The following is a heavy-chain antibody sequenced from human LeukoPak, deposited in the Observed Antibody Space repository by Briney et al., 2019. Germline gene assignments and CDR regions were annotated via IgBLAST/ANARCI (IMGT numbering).Heavy chain of an antibody. J-gene: IGHJ4*02. Sequence: SETLSLTCTVSGGSISSYYWSWIRQPPGKGLEWIGYIYYSGSTNYNPSLKSRVTISVDTSKNQFSLKLSSMTAADTAVYYCAASTTVRDYWGQGTLVTVSS. V-gene: IGHV4-59*01. CDR3: AASTTVRDY. D-gene: IGHD4-17*01. CDR1: GGSISSYY. CDR2: IYYSGST.